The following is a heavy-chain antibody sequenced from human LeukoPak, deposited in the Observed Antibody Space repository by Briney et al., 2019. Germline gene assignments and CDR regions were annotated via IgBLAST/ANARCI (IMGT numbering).Heavy chain of an antibody. Sequence: ASVKVSCKASGYTFTGYYMHWVRQAPGQGLEWMGWINPNSGGTNYAQKFQGRVTMTRDTSISTAYMELSRLRSDDTAVYYCASPSDSSSWYAGAFDIWGQGTMVTVSS. D-gene: IGHD6-13*01. CDR1: GYTFTGYY. CDR3: ASPSDSSSWYAGAFDI. V-gene: IGHV1-2*02. J-gene: IGHJ3*02. CDR2: INPNSGGT.